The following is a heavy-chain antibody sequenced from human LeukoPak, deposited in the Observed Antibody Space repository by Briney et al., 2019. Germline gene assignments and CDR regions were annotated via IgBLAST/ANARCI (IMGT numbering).Heavy chain of an antibody. J-gene: IGHJ5*02. CDR1: GGTFSSYA. CDR3: ARGAVVVPAAIEKPDPTVARYNWFDP. Sequence: SVKVSCKASGGTFSSYAISWVRQAPGQGLEWMGGIIPIFGTANYAQKFQGRVTITTDESTSTAYMELSSLRSEDTAVYYCARGAVVVPAAIEKPDPTVARYNWFDPWGQGTLVTVSS. CDR2: IIPIFGTA. D-gene: IGHD2-2*01. V-gene: IGHV1-69*05.